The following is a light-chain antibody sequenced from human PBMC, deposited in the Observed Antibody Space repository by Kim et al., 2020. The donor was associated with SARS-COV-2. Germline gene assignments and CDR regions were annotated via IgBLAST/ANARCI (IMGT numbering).Light chain of an antibody. CDR2: VNSDGRH. J-gene: IGLJ3*02. V-gene: IGLV4-69*01. Sequence: ASVKLNSTLSSGHSSCSMAWQQQQPQKGPRYLLRVNSDGRHNKGDGIPARSSGSSSGAERYITISSLQAEDEADYCCQTWGTGIWVFGGGTKLTVL. CDR1: SGHSSCS. CDR3: QTWGTGIWV.